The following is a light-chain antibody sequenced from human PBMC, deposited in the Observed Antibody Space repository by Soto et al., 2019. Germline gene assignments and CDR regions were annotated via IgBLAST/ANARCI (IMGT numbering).Light chain of an antibody. Sequence: DIPMTQSQSTLSSSIGDTLTVACRASQGISNWLAWYQQKPGKAPKLLIFHASSLESGVPSRFSGSGSGTEFTLTISSLQSDDFATYYCQQYSSYPTFGQGTKVDIK. CDR3: QQYSSYPT. CDR2: HAS. CDR1: QGISNW. V-gene: IGKV1-5*01. J-gene: IGKJ1*01.